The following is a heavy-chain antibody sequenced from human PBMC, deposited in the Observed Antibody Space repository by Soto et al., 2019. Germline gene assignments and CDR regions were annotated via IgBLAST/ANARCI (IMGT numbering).Heavy chain of an antibody. CDR2: ITCNSDST. CDR3: AKDLGGSGSYFDY. J-gene: IGHJ4*02. V-gene: IGHV3-23*01. Sequence: PGGPLRLSFPASGFTFSSYTITWVRQAPGKGLEWVSGITCNSDSTFYADSVKGRFTISRDNSKNTVFLQMNSLRAEDTALYYCAKDLGGSGSYFDYWGQGTLVTVSS. CDR1: GFTFSSYT. D-gene: IGHD1-26*01.